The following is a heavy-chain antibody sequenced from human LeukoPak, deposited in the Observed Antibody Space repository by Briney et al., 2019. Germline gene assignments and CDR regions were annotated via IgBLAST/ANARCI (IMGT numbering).Heavy chain of an antibody. J-gene: IGHJ4*02. CDR2: INGDGDT. D-gene: IGHD3-9*01. CDR3: ARANYEILTGYLYFDY. V-gene: IGHV3-23*01. Sequence: GGSLRLSCAASGFTLSRHAMNWVRQAPGKGLEWVSVINGDGDTYYADSVRGRFTISRDNSKNTLFLQMNSLRAEDTAVYYCARANYEILTGYLYFDYWGQGTLVTVSS. CDR1: GFTLSRHA.